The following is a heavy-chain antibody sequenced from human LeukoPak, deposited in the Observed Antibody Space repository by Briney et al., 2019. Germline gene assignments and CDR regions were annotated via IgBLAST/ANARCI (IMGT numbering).Heavy chain of an antibody. CDR2: ISGDSHST. Sequence: VGSLRLSCAASGFTFDDYAMHWVRQAPGKGLEWVSLISGDSHSTFYADSVKGRFTISRDNSKNSLYLQMNSLRNDDTALYYCARDTEGYIYGYYYYGMDVWGQGTTVTVSS. CDR3: ARDTEGYIYGYYYYGMDV. CDR1: GFTFDDYA. V-gene: IGHV3-43*02. J-gene: IGHJ6*02. D-gene: IGHD5-18*01.